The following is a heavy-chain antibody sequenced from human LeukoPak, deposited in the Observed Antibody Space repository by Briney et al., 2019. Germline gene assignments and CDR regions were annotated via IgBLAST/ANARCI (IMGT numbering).Heavy chain of an antibody. D-gene: IGHD3-3*01. CDR1: GYTFTSYG. V-gene: IGHV1-18*01. CDR2: IGAYNGNT. CDR3: ARERDDFRVYYYYGMDV. Sequence: ASVKVSCKASGYTFTSYGISWVRQAPGQGLEWMGWIGAYNGNTNYAQKLQGRVTMTTDTSTSTAYMELRSLRSDDTAVYYCARERDDFRVYYYYGMDVWGQGTTVTVSS. J-gene: IGHJ6*02.